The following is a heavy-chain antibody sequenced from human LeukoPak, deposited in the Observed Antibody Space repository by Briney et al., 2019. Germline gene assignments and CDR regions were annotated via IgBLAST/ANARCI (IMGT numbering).Heavy chain of an antibody. J-gene: IGHJ5*02. CDR2: IYFTGAP. CDR1: GVSINTGGYY. CDR3: ANSPGGFQWLDP. V-gene: IGHV4-31*03. Sequence: SETLSLTCNVSGVSINTGGYYWHWVRQHPGKGLEWIGSIYFTGAPNYNPAFKSRVIISTDTSKNQFSLQLSSVTAADTAVYYCANSPGGFQWLDPWGQGPLVTVSS. D-gene: IGHD3-16*01.